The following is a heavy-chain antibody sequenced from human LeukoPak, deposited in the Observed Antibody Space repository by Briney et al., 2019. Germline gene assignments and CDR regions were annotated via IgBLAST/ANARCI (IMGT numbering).Heavy chain of an antibody. CDR2: FDPEDGET. J-gene: IGHJ3*02. V-gene: IGHV1-24*01. CDR3: ATREQVQRYSSSWYAFDI. CDR1: GYTLTELS. D-gene: IGHD6-13*01. Sequence: ASVKVSCKVSGYTLTELSMHWVRQAPGKGLEWMGGFDPEDGETIYAQKFQGRVTMTEDTSTDTAYMELSSLRSEDTAVYYCATREQVQRYSSSWYAFDIWGQGTMVTVSS.